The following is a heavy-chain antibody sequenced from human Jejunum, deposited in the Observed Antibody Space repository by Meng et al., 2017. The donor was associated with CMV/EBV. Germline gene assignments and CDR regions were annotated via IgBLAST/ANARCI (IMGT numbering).Heavy chain of an antibody. Sequence: FPFLIDWMPWVRQVPGKGLVWVSRISDDGTDIQYAVSVRGRFTISRDNAKTTLYLQMNSLTAEDTAVYYCARDQTKWGPTTVDYWGQGTLVTVSS. CDR3: ARDQTKWGPTTVDY. CDR1: FPFLIDW. D-gene: IGHD1-1*01. V-gene: IGHV3-74*03. CDR2: ISDDGTDI. J-gene: IGHJ4*02.